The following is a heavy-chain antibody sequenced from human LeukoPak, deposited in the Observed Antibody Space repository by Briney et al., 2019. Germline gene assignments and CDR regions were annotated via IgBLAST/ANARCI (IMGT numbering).Heavy chain of an antibody. V-gene: IGHV4-4*09. Sequence: SETLSLTCTVSGGSISSYYWSWIRQPPGKGLKWIGYIYTSGSTNYNPSLKSRVTISVDTSKNQFSLKLSSVTAADTAVYYCAGSVEMATSIDYWGQGTLVTVSS. CDR1: GGSISSYY. CDR3: AGSVEMATSIDY. D-gene: IGHD5-24*01. CDR2: IYTSGST. J-gene: IGHJ4*02.